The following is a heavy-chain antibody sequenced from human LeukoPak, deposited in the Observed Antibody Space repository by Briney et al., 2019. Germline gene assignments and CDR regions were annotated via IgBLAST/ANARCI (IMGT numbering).Heavy chain of an antibody. CDR3: ARTAPDSSSWYAIFDY. V-gene: IGHV1-69*01. D-gene: IGHD6-13*01. CDR2: IIPIFGTA. J-gene: IGHJ4*02. CDR1: GGTFSSYA. Sequence: SVKVSCKASGGTFSSYAISWVRQAPGQGLEWMGGIIPIFGTANYAQKFQGRVTITADESTSTAYMELSSLRSEDTAVHYRARTAPDSSSWYAIFDYWGQGTLVTVSS.